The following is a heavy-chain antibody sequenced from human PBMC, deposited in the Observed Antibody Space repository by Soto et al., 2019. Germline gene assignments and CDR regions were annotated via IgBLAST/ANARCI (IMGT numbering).Heavy chain of an antibody. Sequence: ASVKVSCKASGYTFTSYDINWVRQATGQGLEWMGWMNPNSGNTGYAQKFQGRVTMTRNTSISTAYMELSSLRSEDTAVYYCASRIAAAPYYYYYMDVWGKGTTVTVSS. CDR1: GYTFTSYD. V-gene: IGHV1-8*01. CDR2: MNPNSGNT. J-gene: IGHJ6*03. CDR3: ASRIAAAPYYYYYMDV. D-gene: IGHD6-13*01.